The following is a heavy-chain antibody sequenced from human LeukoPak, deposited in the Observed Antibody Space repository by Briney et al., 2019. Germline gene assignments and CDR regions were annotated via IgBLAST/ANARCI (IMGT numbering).Heavy chain of an antibody. CDR1: GFTFSSYS. V-gene: IGHV3-21*01. CDR2: ISSSSYI. J-gene: IGHJ3*02. CDR3: ARRAQSDAFDI. Sequence: GGSLRLSCAASGFTFSSYSMNWVRQAPGKGLEWVSSISSSSYIYYSDSVKGRFTISRDNAKNSLYLQMNSLRAEDTAVYYCARRAQSDAFDIWGQGTMVTVSS.